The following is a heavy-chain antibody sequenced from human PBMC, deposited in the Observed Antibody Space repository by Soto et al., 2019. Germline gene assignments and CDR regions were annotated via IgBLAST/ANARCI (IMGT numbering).Heavy chain of an antibody. CDR2: IYYSGST. CDR3: ARGEYGYNYLALDY. CDR1: GGSISSGDYY. Sequence: SETLSLTCTVSGGSISSGDYYWSWIRQPPGKGLEWIGYIYYSGSTYYNPSLKSRVTISVDTSKNQFSLKLSSVTAADTAVYYCARGEYGYNYLALDYWGQGTLVTVSS. V-gene: IGHV4-30-4*01. D-gene: IGHD5-12*01. J-gene: IGHJ4*02.